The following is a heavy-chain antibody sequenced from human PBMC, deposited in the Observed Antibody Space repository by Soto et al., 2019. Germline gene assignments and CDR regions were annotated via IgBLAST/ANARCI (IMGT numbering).Heavy chain of an antibody. CDR2: IYYSGST. D-gene: IGHD1-1*01. CDR1: GGSISSSSYY. CDR3: AREGAGTTLYGVYYMDV. J-gene: IGHJ6*03. V-gene: IGHV4-39*07. Sequence: SETLSLTCTVSGGSISSSSYYWGWIRQPPGKGLEWIGSIYYSGSTNYNPSLKSRVTISVDTSKNQFSLKLSSVTAADTAVYYCAREGAGTTLYGVYYMDVWGKGTTVTVSS.